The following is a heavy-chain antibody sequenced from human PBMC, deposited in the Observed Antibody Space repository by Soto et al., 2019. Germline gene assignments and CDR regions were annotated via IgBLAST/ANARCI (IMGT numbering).Heavy chain of an antibody. CDR2: IIPYYNTL. Sequence: ASVKVSCKASEGTFNSYAIAWVRQAPGQGLEWMGGIIPYYNTLNYAQKFQDRVAVTADDSTNTVYMELSSLRSDDTAVYFCASGASRWYPYFFDSWAQGTLVTVSS. V-gene: IGHV1-69*13. J-gene: IGHJ4*02. D-gene: IGHD6-13*01. CDR3: ASGASRWYPYFFDS. CDR1: EGTFNSYA.